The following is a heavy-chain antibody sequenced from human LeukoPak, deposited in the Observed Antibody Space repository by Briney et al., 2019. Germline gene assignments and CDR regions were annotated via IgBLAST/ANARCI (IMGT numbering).Heavy chain of an antibody. J-gene: IGHJ6*02. CDR3: ARDRSRPSNYYVSSGYYNVRGMDV. CDR1: GYTFTSYY. CDR2: INPSGGST. D-gene: IGHD3-22*01. V-gene: IGHV1-46*01. Sequence: ASVKVSCKASGYTFTSYYMHWVRQAPGQGLEWMGIINPSGGSTSYAQKFQGRVTMTRDTSTSTVYMELSSLRSEDTAVYYCARDRSRPSNYYVSSGYYNVRGMDVWGQGTTVTVSS.